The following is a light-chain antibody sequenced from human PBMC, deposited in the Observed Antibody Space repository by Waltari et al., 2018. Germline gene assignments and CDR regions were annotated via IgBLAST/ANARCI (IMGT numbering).Light chain of an antibody. V-gene: IGLV1-47*01. Sequence: QSVLTQPPSASGTPGQRVSIPCSACCSNPGSTYLYWYQQLPDPAPKLLTYRNNHRPSGVPDRFSASKYGTSASLAISGLRSEDEAVYYCAAWDESHYVFGPGTKVTVL. J-gene: IGLJ1*01. CDR1: CSNPGSTY. CDR3: AAWDESHYV. CDR2: RNN.